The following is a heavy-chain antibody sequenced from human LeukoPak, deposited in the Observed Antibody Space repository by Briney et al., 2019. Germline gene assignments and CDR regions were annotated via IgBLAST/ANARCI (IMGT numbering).Heavy chain of an antibody. V-gene: IGHV1-69*06. D-gene: IGHD3-22*01. Sequence: SVKVSCKASGGTFSSYGISWVRQAPGQGLEWMGGIIPIFGTANYAQKFQGRVTITADKSTSTAYMELSSLRSEDTAVYYCARGLYYYDSSGYYYFDYWGQGTLVTVSS. CDR3: ARGLYYYDSSGYYYFDY. CDR2: IIPIFGTA. CDR1: GGTFSSYG. J-gene: IGHJ4*02.